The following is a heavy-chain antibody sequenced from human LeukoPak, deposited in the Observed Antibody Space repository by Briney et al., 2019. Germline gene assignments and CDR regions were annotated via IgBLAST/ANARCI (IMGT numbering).Heavy chain of an antibody. CDR3: ARDYYDPHFYYYYCMDV. Sequence: PSQTLSLTCTVSGGSISSGSYYWIWIRQPAGKGLEWIGRIYTSRSTNYNPSLKSRVTISVDTSKNQVSLKLSSVTAADTAVYYCARDYYDPHFYYYYCMDVWGKGTTVTVSS. D-gene: IGHD3-22*01. CDR2: IYTSRST. V-gene: IGHV4-61*02. J-gene: IGHJ6*03. CDR1: GGSISSGSYY.